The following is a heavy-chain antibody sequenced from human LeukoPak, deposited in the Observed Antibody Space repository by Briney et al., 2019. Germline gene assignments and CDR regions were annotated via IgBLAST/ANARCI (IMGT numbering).Heavy chain of an antibody. CDR3: ARAVDTAMGAGDQPLFDP. D-gene: IGHD5-18*01. J-gene: IGHJ5*02. Sequence: SETLSLTCTVSGGSISNYYWSWIRQPPGKGLEWIGNIHYSGSTNYNPSLKSRVTISVDTSKNQFSLKLSSVTAADTAVYYCARAVDTAMGAGDQPLFDPWGQGTLVTVSS. V-gene: IGHV4-59*01. CDR2: IHYSGST. CDR1: GGSISNYY.